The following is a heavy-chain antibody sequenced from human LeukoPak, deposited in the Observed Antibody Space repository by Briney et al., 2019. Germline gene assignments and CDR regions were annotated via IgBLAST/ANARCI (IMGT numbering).Heavy chain of an antibody. V-gene: IGHV1-46*01. CDR1: GYTFTNYY. D-gene: IGHD5-18*01. CDR2: INPRGGST. Sequence: GASVKVSCKASGYTFTNYYMHWVRQAPGQGLEWMGIINPRGGSTSYAQKFQGRVTMTRDTSTNTVYMDLSRLRSEDTAVYYCAREIGPIQLHLWGSAFDYWGQGTLVTVSS. J-gene: IGHJ4*02. CDR3: AREIGPIQLHLWGSAFDY.